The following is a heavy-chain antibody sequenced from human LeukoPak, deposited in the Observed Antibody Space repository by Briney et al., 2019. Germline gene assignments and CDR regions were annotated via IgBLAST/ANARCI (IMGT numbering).Heavy chain of an antibody. J-gene: IGHJ4*02. CDR2: LPPDGSYQ. CDR3: ARGLHDRSWYGAH. Sequence: PGRSLRLSCAASGFTFSDYTMQWVRQAPGKGLEWVALLPPDGSYQYYADSLKGRFTISRDNFKNALYLQMNSLRLGDTAVYYCARGLHDRSWYGAHWGQGTLLSVSS. V-gene: IGHV3-30*04. D-gene: IGHD6-13*01. CDR1: GFTFSDYT.